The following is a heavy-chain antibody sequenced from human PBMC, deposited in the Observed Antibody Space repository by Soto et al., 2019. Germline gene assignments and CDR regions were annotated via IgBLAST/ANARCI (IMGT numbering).Heavy chain of an antibody. V-gene: IGHV3-30*03. CDR2: ISYDGSNK. Sequence: QVQLVESGGGVVQPGRSLRLSCAASGFTFSSYGMHWVRQASGKGLEWVAVISYDGSNKYYADSVKGRFTISRDNSKNTLYLQMNSLRAEDTAVYYCATRGAGSGWYSDFDYWGQGTLVTVSS. CDR1: GFTFSSYG. J-gene: IGHJ4*02. D-gene: IGHD6-19*01. CDR3: ATRGAGSGWYSDFDY.